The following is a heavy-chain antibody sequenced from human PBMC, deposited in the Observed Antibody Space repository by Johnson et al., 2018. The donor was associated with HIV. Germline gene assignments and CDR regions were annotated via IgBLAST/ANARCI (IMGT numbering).Heavy chain of an antibody. V-gene: IGHV3-43D*03. Sequence: QLVESGGGVVQPGRSLRLSCAASGFTFDDYAMHWVRQAPGKGLEWVSLISWDGGSTYYADSVKGRFTISRDNSKNSLYLQMNSLRTEDTAVYYCARDADGYNPYDAFDIWGQGTMVTVSS. CDR2: ISWDGGST. D-gene: IGHD5-24*01. CDR3: ARDADGYNPYDAFDI. J-gene: IGHJ3*02. CDR1: GFTFDDYA.